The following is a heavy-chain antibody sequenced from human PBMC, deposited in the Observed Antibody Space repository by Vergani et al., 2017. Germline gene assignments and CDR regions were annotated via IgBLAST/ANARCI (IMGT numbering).Heavy chain of an antibody. V-gene: IGHV3-7*01. CDR2: IKQDGSEK. Sequence: EVQLVESGGGLVQPGGSLRLSCAASGFTFSSYWMSWVRQAPGKGLEWVANIKQDGSEKYYVDSVKGRFTISRDNAKNSLYLQMNSLRAEDTAVYYCARDPAAAGKGQYYYYMDVWGKGTTVTVSS. CDR1: GFTFSSYW. CDR3: ARDPAAAGKGQYYYYMDV. J-gene: IGHJ6*03. D-gene: IGHD6-13*01.